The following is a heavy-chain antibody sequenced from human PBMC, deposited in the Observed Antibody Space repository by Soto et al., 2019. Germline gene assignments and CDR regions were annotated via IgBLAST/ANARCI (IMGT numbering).Heavy chain of an antibody. D-gene: IGHD3-3*01. Sequence: PSETLSLTCAFYCGSFIGYYWSWIRQPPGKGLEWIGEINHSGSTNYNPSLKSRVTISVDTSKNQFSLKLSSVTAADTAVYYCARGAANDFWSGYYLRYYYGMDVWGQGATVTVSS. V-gene: IGHV4-34*01. J-gene: IGHJ6*02. CDR3: ARGAANDFWSGYYLRYYYGMDV. CDR1: CGSFIGYY. CDR2: INHSGST.